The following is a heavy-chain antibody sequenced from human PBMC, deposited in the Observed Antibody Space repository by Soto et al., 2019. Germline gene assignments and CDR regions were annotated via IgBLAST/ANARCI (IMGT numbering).Heavy chain of an antibody. D-gene: IGHD4-17*01. V-gene: IGHV1-69*13. CDR1: GGTISSYA. CDR2: IIPIFGTA. CDR3: ARALDYGGDLGS. Sequence: SVQVTCKAAGGTISSYAISWVRQAPGQGLEWMGGIIPIFGTANYAQKFQGRVTITADESTSTAYMELSSLRSEDTAVYYCARALDYGGDLGSWGQGTLVTGSS. J-gene: IGHJ4*02.